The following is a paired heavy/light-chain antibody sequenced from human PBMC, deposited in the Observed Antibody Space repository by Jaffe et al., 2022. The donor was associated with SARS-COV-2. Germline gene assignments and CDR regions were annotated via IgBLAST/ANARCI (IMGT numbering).Light chain of an antibody. CDR3: CSYAGSSWV. Sequence: QSALTQPASVSGSPGQSITISCTGTSSDVGGYKLVSWYQQHPGKAPKLMIYEVSKRPSGVSNRFSGSKSGNTASLTISGLQAEDEADYYCCSYAGSSWVFGGGTKLTVL. V-gene: IGLV2-23*02. J-gene: IGLJ3*02. CDR1: SSDVGGYKL. CDR2: EVS.
Heavy chain of an antibody. CDR2: IGGTI. CDR1: GFAFSSYG. CDR3: ARETSYAFDY. V-gene: IGHV3-48*01. D-gene: IGHD4-17*01. Sequence: EVQLVESGGGLIQPGGSLRLSCAASGFAFSSYGMNWVRQAPGKGLECVAYIGGTIWYADSVKGRFTISRDNAKNSLYLQVNSLRAEDTAVYYCARETSYAFDYWGQGTLVTVSS. J-gene: IGHJ4*02.